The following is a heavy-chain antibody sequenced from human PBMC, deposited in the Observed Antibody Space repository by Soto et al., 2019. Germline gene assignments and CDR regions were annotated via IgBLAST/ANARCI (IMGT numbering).Heavy chain of an antibody. CDR2: IIPIFGTA. V-gene: IGHV1-69*01. CDR3: ARSRLNYYGSGSSVYGMDV. D-gene: IGHD3-10*01. Sequence: QVQLVQSGAEVKKPGSSVKVSCKASGGTFSSYAISWVRQAPGQGLEWMGGIIPIFGTANYAQKFKGRVTITADESTSTDYMELSSLRSEDTAVYYCARSRLNYYGSGSSVYGMDVWGQGTTVTVSS. CDR1: GGTFSSYA. J-gene: IGHJ6*02.